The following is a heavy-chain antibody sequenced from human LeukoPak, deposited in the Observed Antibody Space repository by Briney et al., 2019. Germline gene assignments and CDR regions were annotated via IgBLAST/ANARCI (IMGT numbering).Heavy chain of an antibody. CDR2: INHSGST. V-gene: IGHV4-34*01. J-gene: IGHJ5*02. D-gene: IGHD6-13*01. CDR3: ARDVHSSSWYGLNWFDP. CDR1: GGSFSGYY. Sequence: SETLSLTCAVYGGSFSGYYWSWIRQPPGKGLEGIGKINHSGSTNYNPSLKSRVTISVDTSKNQFSLKLSSVTATDTAVYYCARDVHSSSWYGLNWFDPWGQGTPVTVSS.